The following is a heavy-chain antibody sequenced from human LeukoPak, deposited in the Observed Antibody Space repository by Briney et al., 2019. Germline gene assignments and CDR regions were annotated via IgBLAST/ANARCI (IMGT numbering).Heavy chain of an antibody. CDR3: ARAVGVAARRSYYYYMDV. V-gene: IGHV4-4*07. CDR1: GGSISSYY. J-gene: IGHJ6*03. CDR2: IYTSGST. D-gene: IGHD6-6*01. Sequence: SETLSLTCTVSGGSISSYYWSWIRQPAGKGLEWIGRIYTSGSTNYNPSLKSRVTMSVDTSKNQFSLKLSSVTAADTAVYYCARAVGVAARRSYYYYMDVWGKGTTVTVSS.